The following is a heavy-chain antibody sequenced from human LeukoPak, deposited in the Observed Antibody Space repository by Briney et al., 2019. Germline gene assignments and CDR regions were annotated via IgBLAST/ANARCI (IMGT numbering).Heavy chain of an antibody. V-gene: IGHV3-20*04. J-gene: IGHJ4*02. Sequence: PGGSLRLSCAASGFVFDDYGMSWVRQVPGKGLEWVSGINWNGRSIGYADSVKGRFTISRDNAKNSLYLQMNSLRAEDTAVYYCARFIAAPYYFDYWGRGTLVTVSS. CDR2: INWNGRSI. D-gene: IGHD6-13*01. CDR3: ARFIAAPYYFDY. CDR1: GFVFDDYG.